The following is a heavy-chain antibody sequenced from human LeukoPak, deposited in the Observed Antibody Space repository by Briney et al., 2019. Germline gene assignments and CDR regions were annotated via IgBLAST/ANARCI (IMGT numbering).Heavy chain of an antibody. Sequence: GGSLRLSCAASGFTFDDYAMHWVRQVPGKGLEWVSGVSWNSGTIGYADSVKGRFTISRDNAKNSLYLQMNSLRAEDTALYYCAKSYSSSSRYQLFDYWGQGTLVTVSS. J-gene: IGHJ4*02. D-gene: IGHD6-6*01. CDR2: VSWNSGTI. CDR1: GFTFDDYA. V-gene: IGHV3-9*01. CDR3: AKSYSSSSRYQLFDY.